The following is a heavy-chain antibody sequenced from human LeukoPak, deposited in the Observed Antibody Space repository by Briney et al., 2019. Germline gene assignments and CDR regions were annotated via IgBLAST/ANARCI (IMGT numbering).Heavy chain of an antibody. V-gene: IGHV3-33*01. CDR3: ARRGTPNAFDL. CDR1: GFTFSSYG. J-gene: IGHJ3*01. CDR2: IWSDGSNK. Sequence: PGRSLRLSCEASGFTFSSYGIHWVRQAPGKGLEWVAVIWSDGSNKYYADSVKGRFTISRDNSRDTLYLQLNSLRAEDTAVYYCARRGTPNAFDLWGQGTMVTVSS. D-gene: IGHD3-16*01.